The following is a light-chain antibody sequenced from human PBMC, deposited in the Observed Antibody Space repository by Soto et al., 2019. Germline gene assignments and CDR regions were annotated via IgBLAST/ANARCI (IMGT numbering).Light chain of an antibody. V-gene: IGKV3-20*01. CDR2: GAS. J-gene: IGKJ4*01. Sequence: EIVLTQSPGTLSLSPGDRATLSCRASQSVSSSYLAWYQQKPGQAPRLIIYGASSRATGIADRFSGSGSGTDFTFTISRLEPEDFAVYYCQQYGSSPPELTFGGGTKVEIK. CDR3: QQYGSSPPELT. CDR1: QSVSSSY.